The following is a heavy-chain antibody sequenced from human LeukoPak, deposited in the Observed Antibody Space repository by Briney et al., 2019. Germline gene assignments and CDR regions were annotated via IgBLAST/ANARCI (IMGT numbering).Heavy chain of an antibody. CDR1: GYTFTGYY. V-gene: IGHV1-2*04. J-gene: IGHJ4*02. D-gene: IGHD5-12*01. CDR2: INPNSGGT. Sequence: ASVKVSCKASGYTFTGYYMHWVRQAPGQGLEWMGWINPNSGGTNYAQKFQGWVTTTRDTSISTAYMELSRLRSDDTAVYYCARVFYGYSGYDYWGQGTLVTVSS. CDR3: ARVFYGYSGYDY.